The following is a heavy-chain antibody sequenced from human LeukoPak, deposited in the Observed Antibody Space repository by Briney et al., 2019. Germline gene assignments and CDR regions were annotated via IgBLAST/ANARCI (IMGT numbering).Heavy chain of an antibody. J-gene: IGHJ4*02. CDR1: GFTFDDYG. D-gene: IGHD3-22*01. CDR3: ARDRYYYDSSGYYGRFDY. CDR2: INWNGGST. V-gene: IGHV3-20*04. Sequence: PGGSLRLSCAASGFTFDDYGMSWVRQAPGKGLEWVSGINWNGGSTGYADSVKGRFTISRDNAKNSLYLQMNSLRAEDTAVYYCARDRYYYDSSGYYGRFDYWGQGTLVTVSS.